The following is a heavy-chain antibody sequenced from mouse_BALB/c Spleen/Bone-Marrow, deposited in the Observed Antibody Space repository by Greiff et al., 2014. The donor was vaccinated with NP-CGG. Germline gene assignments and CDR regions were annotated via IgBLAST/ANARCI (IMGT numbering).Heavy chain of an antibody. D-gene: IGHD2-4*01. V-gene: IGHV5-6*01. J-gene: IGHJ3*01. Sequence: EVQRVESGGDLVRPGGSLKLSCAASGFTFSSYDMSWVRQTPDKRLEWVATIGSGGSYTYYPDSVKGRFTISRDNAKNTLYLQMSSLKSEDTAMYYCSRLSYDYDGAWSAYWGQGTLVTVSA. CDR1: GFTFSSYD. CDR3: SRLSYDYDGAWSAY. CDR2: IGSGGSYT.